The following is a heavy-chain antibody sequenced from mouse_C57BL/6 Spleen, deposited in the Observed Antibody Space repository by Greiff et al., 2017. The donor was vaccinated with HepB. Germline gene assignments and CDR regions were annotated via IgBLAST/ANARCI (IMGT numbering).Heavy chain of an antibody. CDR3: ASYGSSSGDV. CDR1: GYTFTSYW. J-gene: IGHJ1*03. Sequence: QVQLKQPGAELVRPGSSVKLSCKASGYTFTSYWMHWVKQRPIQGLEWIGNIDPSDSETHYNQKFKDKATLTVDKSSSTAYMPRSRLTSEDSSVYYCASYGSSSGDVWGTGTTVTVSS. D-gene: IGHD1-1*01. V-gene: IGHV1-52*01. CDR2: IDPSDSET.